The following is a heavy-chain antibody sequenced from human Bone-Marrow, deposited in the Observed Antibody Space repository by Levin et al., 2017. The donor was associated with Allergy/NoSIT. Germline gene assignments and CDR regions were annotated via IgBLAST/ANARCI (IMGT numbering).Heavy chain of an antibody. CDR3: AKDRPELEVRSDYFDY. V-gene: IGHV3-21*04. J-gene: IGHJ4*02. Sequence: GGSLRLSCAASGFTFSSYSMNWVRQAPGKGLDWVSSITSSSSYIYYADSVKGRFTISRDNAKNTLYLQMKSLRVEDTAVYYCAKDRPELEVRSDYFDYWGQGALVTVSS. CDR2: ITSSSSYI. CDR1: GFTFSSYS. D-gene: IGHD1-1*01.